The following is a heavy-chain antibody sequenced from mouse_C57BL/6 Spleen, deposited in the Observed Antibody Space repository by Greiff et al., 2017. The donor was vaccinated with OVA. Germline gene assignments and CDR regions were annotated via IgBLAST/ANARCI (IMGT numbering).Heavy chain of an antibody. Sequence: VQRVESGPELVKPGASVKISCKASGYTFTDYYINWVKQRPGQGLEWIGWIFPGSGSTYYNEKFKGKATLTVDKSSSTAYMLLSSLTSEDSAVYFCARKGDYDAFDYWGQGTTLTVSS. CDR1: GYTFTDYY. CDR2: IFPGSGST. D-gene: IGHD2-4*01. J-gene: IGHJ2*01. V-gene: IGHV1-75*01. CDR3: ARKGDYDAFDY.